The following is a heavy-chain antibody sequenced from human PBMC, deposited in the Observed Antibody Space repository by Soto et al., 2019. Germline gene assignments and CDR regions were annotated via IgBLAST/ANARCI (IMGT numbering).Heavy chain of an antibody. J-gene: IGHJ1*01. Sequence: EVQLVESGGGLIQPGGSLRLSCAASGFTVSSNYMSWVRQAPGKGLEWASVIYSGGSPYYADSVKGRFTISRDNSKNTLYLQMNSLRAEDTAVYYCARDRVESGYPEYFQHWGQGTLVTVSS. CDR2: IYSGGSP. CDR1: GFTVSSNY. V-gene: IGHV3-53*01. D-gene: IGHD3-22*01. CDR3: ARDRVESGYPEYFQH.